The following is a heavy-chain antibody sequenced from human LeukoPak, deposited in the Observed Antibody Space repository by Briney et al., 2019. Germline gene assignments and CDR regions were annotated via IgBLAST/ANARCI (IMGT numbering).Heavy chain of an antibody. CDR3: ARDWGYSGYYENDY. CDR1: GFTFSSYS. Sequence: GGSLRLSCAASGFTFSSYSMNWVRQAPGKGLEWVSSISSSSSYIYYADSVKRRFTISRDNAKNSLYLQMNSLRAEDTAVYYCARDWGYSGYYENDYWGQGTLVTVSS. D-gene: IGHD5-12*01. CDR2: ISSSSSYI. J-gene: IGHJ4*02. V-gene: IGHV3-21*01.